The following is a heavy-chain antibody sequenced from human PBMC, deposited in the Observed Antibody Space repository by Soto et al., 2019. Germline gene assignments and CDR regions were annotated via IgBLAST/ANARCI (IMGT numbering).Heavy chain of an antibody. J-gene: IGHJ4*02. D-gene: IGHD4-17*01. V-gene: IGHV4-31*03. CDR1: GDSISSRGYY. CDR3: ARESYFTVPTGVDY. Sequence: QVQLQESGPGLVKPSQTLSLTCTVSGDSISSRGYYWTWIRQLPGKGLEWIGYIYYSGSTYYNPSLKSRLTMSVDTSKNQFSLNLNSVTAADTAVYYCARESYFTVPTGVDYWGQGTLVTVSS. CDR2: IYYSGST.